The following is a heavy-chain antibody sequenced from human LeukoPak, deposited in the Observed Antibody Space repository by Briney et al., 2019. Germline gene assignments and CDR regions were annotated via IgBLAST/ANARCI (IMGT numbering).Heavy chain of an antibody. CDR3: ARGKTWFAP. CDR2: INHSGST. V-gene: IGHV4-34*01. Sequence: SETLSLTCAVYGGSFSGYYWSWIRQPPGKGLEWIGEINHSGSTNYNPSLKSRVTISIDTSKNQFFLNLRSVTATDTAVYYCARGKTWFAPWGQGTLVTVSS. J-gene: IGHJ5*02. CDR1: GGSFSGYY.